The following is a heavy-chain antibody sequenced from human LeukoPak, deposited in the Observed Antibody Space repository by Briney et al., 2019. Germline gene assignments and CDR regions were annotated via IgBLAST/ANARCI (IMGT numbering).Heavy chain of an antibody. D-gene: IGHD6-19*01. J-gene: IGHJ4*02. V-gene: IGHV1-2*02. CDR3: ARVERPGIAVAVDFDY. CDR2: INPNSGGT. Sequence: ASVKVSCKASGYTFTGYYMHWVRQAPEQGLEWMGWINPNSGGTNYAQKFQGRVTMTRDTSISTAYMELSRLRSDDTAVYYCARVERPGIAVAVDFDYWGQGTLVTVSS. CDR1: GYTFTGYY.